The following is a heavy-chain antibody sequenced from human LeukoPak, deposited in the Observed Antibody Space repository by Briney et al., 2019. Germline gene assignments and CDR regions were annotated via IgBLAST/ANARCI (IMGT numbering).Heavy chain of an antibody. J-gene: IGHJ6*03. CDR3: ARDPYNGSYGDDYYYYMDV. CDR1: GFTFSSYG. CDR2: IRYDGSNK. V-gene: IGHV3-30*02. Sequence: GGSLRLSCAASGFTFSSYGMHWVRQAPGKGLEWVVFIRYDGSNKYYADSVKGRFTISRDNSKNTLYLQMNSLRAEDTAVYYCARDPYNGSYGDDYYYYMDVWGKGTTVTISS. D-gene: IGHD1-26*01.